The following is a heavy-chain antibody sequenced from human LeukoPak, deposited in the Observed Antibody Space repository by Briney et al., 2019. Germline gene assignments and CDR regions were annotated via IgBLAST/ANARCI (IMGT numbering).Heavy chain of an antibody. CDR2: VYTSGST. Sequence: SETLSLTCTVSGGSISSYYWSWIRQPAGEGLEWIGHVYTSGSTKYSPSLKSRVTMSVDTSKNQFSLKLSSVTAADTAVYYCARVAYYYDSSGYSPGAFDIWGQGTMVTVSS. CDR1: GGSISSYY. V-gene: IGHV4-4*07. CDR3: ARVAYYYDSSGYSPGAFDI. J-gene: IGHJ3*02. D-gene: IGHD3-22*01.